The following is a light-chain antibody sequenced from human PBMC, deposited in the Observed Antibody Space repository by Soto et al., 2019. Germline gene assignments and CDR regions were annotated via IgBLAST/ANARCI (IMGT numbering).Light chain of an antibody. CDR1: QSVSSIY. CDR3: QQYGSSLIT. V-gene: IGKV3-20*01. CDR2: GAS. Sequence: EVVLTQSPGTLSLSPGERATLSCRASQSVSSIYLAWYQQKPGQAPRLLIYGASSRATGIPDRFSGGGSGTDFTLTISRLEPEDFAVYYCQQYGSSLITFGQGTRLEIK. J-gene: IGKJ5*01.